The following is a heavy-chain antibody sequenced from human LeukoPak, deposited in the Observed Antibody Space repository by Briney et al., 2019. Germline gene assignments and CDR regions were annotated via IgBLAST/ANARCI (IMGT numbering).Heavy chain of an antibody. CDR2: IIPIFGIA. CDR3: ARVFNGRYYYYGMDV. CDR1: GGTFSSYA. J-gene: IGHJ6*02. Sequence: ASVKVSCKASGGTFSSYAISWVRQAPGQGLEWMGGIIPIFGIANYAQKFQGRVTITADESTSTAYMELSSLRSEDTAVYYCARVFNGRYYYYGMDVWGQGTTDTVSS. V-gene: IGHV1-69*13.